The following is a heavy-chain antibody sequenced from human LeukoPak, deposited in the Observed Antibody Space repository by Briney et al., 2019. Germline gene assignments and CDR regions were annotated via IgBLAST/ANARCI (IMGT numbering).Heavy chain of an antibody. CDR2: MNPNSGNT. Sequence: ASVKVSCKASGYTFTSYDINCVRQATGQGLEWMGWMNPNSGNTGYAQKFQGRVTTTRNTSISTAYMELSSLRSEDTAVYYCARGLGWELHSDYFDYWGQGTLVTVSS. J-gene: IGHJ4*02. D-gene: IGHD1-26*01. CDR1: GYTFTSYD. V-gene: IGHV1-8*03. CDR3: ARGLGWELHSDYFDY.